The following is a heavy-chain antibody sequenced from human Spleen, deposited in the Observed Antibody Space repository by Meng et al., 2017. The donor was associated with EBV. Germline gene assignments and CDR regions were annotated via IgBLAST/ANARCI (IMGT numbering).Heavy chain of an antibody. Sequence: QVQRGQFGAEVKKPGAPGKVSCKASGYTFTSYGISWVRQAPGKGLEWMGWISAYNGNTNYAQKLQGRVTMTTDTSTSTAYMELRSLRSDDTAVYYCARENPARGNWFDPWGQGALVTVSS. CDR1: GYTFTSYG. J-gene: IGHJ5*02. CDR3: ARENPARGNWFDP. CDR2: ISAYNGNT. D-gene: IGHD3-10*01. V-gene: IGHV1-18*01.